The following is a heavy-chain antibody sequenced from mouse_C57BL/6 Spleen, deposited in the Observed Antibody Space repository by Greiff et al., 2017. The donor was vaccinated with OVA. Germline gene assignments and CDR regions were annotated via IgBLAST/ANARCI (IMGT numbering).Heavy chain of an antibody. CDR1: GFTFSDYY. D-gene: IGHD4-1*01. Sequence: EVQGVESGGGLVQPGGSLKLSCAASGFTFSDYYMYWVRQTPEKRLEWVAYISNGGGSTYSPDTVKGRFTISRDNAKNTLYLQMSRLKSEDTAMYYCARQYYWDGDDYYAMDYWGQGTSVTVSS. CDR3: ARQYYWDGDDYYAMDY. V-gene: IGHV5-12*01. CDR2: ISNGGGST. J-gene: IGHJ4*01.